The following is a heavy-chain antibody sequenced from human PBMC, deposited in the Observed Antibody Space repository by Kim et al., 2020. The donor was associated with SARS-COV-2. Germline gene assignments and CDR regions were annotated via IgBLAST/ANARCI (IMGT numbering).Heavy chain of an antibody. V-gene: IGHV3-48*03. CDR1: GFMFSDYE. D-gene: IGHD3-16*01. J-gene: IGHJ6*02. CDR2: ISGNSYTM. Sequence: GGSLRLSCLGSGFMFSDYEMSWVRQAPGKGLEWISYISGNSYTMHYADSVKGRFTISRDNAKNSLYLQMSSLRADDTTVYYCARLGNIDYYHYFAMDVWGQGTTVTVSS. CDR3: ARLGNIDYYHYFAMDV.